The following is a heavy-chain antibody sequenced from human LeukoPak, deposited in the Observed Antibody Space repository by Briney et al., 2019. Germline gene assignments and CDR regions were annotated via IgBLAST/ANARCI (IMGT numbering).Heavy chain of an antibody. CDR1: GYTFIDYT. V-gene: IGHV1-3*01. D-gene: IGHD3-22*01. CDR3: ANPRYDSSGYYYVD. CDR2: INGGSGNT. Sequence: ASVKVSCKASGYTFIDYTMHWLRQAPGQRLDWMGWINGGSGNTKYSPEFQGRVTITRDTSASTGYMELSSLRSEDTAVYYCANPRYDSSGYYYVDWGQGTLVTVSS. J-gene: IGHJ4*02.